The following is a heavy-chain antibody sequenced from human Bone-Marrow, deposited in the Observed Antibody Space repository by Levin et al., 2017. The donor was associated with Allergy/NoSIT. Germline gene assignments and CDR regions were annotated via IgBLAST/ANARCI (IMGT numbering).Heavy chain of an antibody. V-gene: IGHV3-23*01. Sequence: HPGGSLRLSCAASGFTFNNFAMSWVRQAPGKGLEWVSAINAVGDDLYYADSVKGRFTISRDNSRYTLYLQMASLRAADTAIYYCAKDVFGGVRLGFDFWGQGALVTVSS. CDR2: INAVGDDL. CDR3: AKDVFGGVRLGFDF. CDR1: GFTFNNFA. D-gene: IGHD3-16*01. J-gene: IGHJ4*02.